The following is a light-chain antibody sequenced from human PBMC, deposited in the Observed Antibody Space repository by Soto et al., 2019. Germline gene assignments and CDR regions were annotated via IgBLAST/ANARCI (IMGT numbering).Light chain of an antibody. J-gene: IGKJ1*01. V-gene: IGKV3-11*01. Sequence: EIVMTQSPATLSVSPGERSTLSCRASQSVSSNLAWYQQKPGQAPRLLIYGASTRATGIPARFSGSGSGTDFTLTISSLEPEDFAVYYCQQRSNWPPKFGQGTKVDIK. CDR3: QQRSNWPPK. CDR2: GAS. CDR1: QSVSSN.